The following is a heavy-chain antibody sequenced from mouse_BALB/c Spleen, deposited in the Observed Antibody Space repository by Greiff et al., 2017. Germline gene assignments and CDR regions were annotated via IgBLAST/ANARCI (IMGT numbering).Heavy chain of an antibody. V-gene: IGHV5-17*02. J-gene: IGHJ2*01. CDR1: GFTFSSFG. D-gene: IGHD1-1*01. CDR3: ARRQGSSSYFDY. Sequence: EVMLVESGGGLVQPGGSRKLSCAASGFTFSSFGMHWVRQAPEKGLEWVAYISSGSSTIYYADTVKGRFTISSDNPKNTLFLQMTSLRSEDTAMYYCARRQGSSSYFDYWGQGTTLTVSS. CDR2: ISSGSSTI.